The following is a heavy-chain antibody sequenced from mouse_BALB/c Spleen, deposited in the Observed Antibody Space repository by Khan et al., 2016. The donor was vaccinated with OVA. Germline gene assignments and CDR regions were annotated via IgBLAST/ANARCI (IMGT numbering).Heavy chain of an antibody. CDR2: INSNGGST. J-gene: IGHJ2*01. Sequence: EVELVESGGGLVQPGGSLKLSCAASGFTFSSYGMSWVRQTPDKRLELVATINSNGGSTYYPDSVKGRFTISRDKAKNTLYLQLGSLKSEDTAMYYCGRMARTINWGQGTTLTVSS. V-gene: IGHV5-6-3*01. CDR1: GFTFSSYG. CDR3: GRMARTIN.